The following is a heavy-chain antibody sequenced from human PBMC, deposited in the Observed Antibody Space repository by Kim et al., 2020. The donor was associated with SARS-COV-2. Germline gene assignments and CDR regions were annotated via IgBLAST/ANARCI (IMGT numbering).Heavy chain of an antibody. J-gene: IGHJ6*02. V-gene: IGHV3-9*01. Sequence: GYADSVKGRFTISRDNAKNSLYLQMNSLRAEDTALYYCAKFADYERYGMDVWGQGTTVTVSS. CDR3: AKFADYERYGMDV. D-gene: IGHD3-22*01.